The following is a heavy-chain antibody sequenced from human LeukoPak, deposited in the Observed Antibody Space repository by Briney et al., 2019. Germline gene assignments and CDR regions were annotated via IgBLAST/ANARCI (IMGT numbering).Heavy chain of an antibody. CDR1: GGSFSGYY. Sequence: SETLSLTCAVYGGSFSGYYWSWIRQPPGKGLEWIGEINHSGSTNYNPSLKSRVTISVDTSKNQFSLKLSSVTAADTAVYYCARERKQWLVPIWFDPWGQGTLVTVSS. CDR2: INHSGST. J-gene: IGHJ5*02. V-gene: IGHV4-34*01. CDR3: ARERKQWLVPIWFDP. D-gene: IGHD6-19*01.